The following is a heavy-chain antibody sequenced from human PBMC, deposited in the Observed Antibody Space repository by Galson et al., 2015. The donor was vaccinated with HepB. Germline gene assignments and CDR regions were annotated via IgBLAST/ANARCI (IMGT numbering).Heavy chain of an antibody. CDR2: ISNDGSNT. J-gene: IGHJ5*02. CDR3: AREGVTMLRGVKKWFDP. Sequence: SLRLSCAASGFTFSSHVLHWVRQAPGKGLEWVAGISNDGSNTYYADSVKGRFTISRDNSKNTLYLQMNSLRAEDTAIYYCAREGVTMLRGVKKWFDPWGQGTPVTVSS. CDR1: GFTFSSHV. V-gene: IGHV3-30*04. D-gene: IGHD3-10*01.